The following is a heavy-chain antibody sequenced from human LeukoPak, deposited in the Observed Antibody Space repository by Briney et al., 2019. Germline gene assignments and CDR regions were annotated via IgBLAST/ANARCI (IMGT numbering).Heavy chain of an antibody. Sequence: PGGSLRLSCAASGFTFSSYAMSWVRQAPGKGLEWVSAISGSGGSTYYADSVKGRFTISRDNSKNTLYLQMNSLRAEGTAVYYCAKAAIYDSSGSDDYWGQGTLVTVSS. J-gene: IGHJ4*02. V-gene: IGHV3-23*01. CDR3: AKAAIYDSSGSDDY. D-gene: IGHD3-22*01. CDR2: ISGSGGST. CDR1: GFTFSSYA.